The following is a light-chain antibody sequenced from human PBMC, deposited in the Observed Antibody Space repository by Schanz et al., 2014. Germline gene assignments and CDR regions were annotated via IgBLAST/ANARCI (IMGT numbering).Light chain of an antibody. CDR3: SSYAGTNFWV. V-gene: IGLV2-8*01. CDR2: EVN. Sequence: QSALTQPPSASGSPGQSVTISCTGTSSDVGGYNYVSWYQQHPGKAPKLMIYEVNKRPSGVPVRFSGSKSGNTASLTVSGVQPEDEADYYCSSYAGTNFWVFGGGTKVTVL. J-gene: IGLJ3*02. CDR1: SSDVGGYNY.